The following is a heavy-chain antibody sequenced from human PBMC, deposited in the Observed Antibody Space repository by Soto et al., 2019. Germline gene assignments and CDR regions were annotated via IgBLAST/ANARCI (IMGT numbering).Heavy chain of an antibody. CDR2: ITDTGGDT. CDR3: VKGSDTSRPSSFDY. V-gene: IGHV3-23*04. Sequence: EVQLVESGGGLVQPGGSLRLSCAASGFTFRGYAMSWVSQAPGKGLDWISAITDTGGDTYHADSVKGRFTISRDNSKNTLSLLMNSLRAEDTAIYCCVKGSDTSRPSSFDYWGQGTLVTVSS. J-gene: IGHJ4*02. CDR1: GFTFRGYA. D-gene: IGHD3-16*01.